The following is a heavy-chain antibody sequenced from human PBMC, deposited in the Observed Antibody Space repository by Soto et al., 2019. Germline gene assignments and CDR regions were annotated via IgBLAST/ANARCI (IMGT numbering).Heavy chain of an antibody. CDR1: GGSISSYY. CDR3: ARETGQHFQH. D-gene: IGHD3-9*01. J-gene: IGHJ1*01. CDR2: IYYSGST. Sequence: TSETLSLTCTVSGGSISSYYWSWIRQPPGKGLEWIGYIYYSGSTNYNPSLKSRVTISVDTSKNQFSLKLSSVTAADTAVYYCARETGQHFQHWGQGTLVTVSS. V-gene: IGHV4-59*01.